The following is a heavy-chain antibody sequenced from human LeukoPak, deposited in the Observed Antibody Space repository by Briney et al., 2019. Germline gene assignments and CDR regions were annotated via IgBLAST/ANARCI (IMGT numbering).Heavy chain of an antibody. V-gene: IGHV4-30-4*01. CDR1: GGSISSGDYY. Sequence: PSQTLSLTCTVSGGSISSGDYYWSWIRQPPGKGLEWIGYIYYSGSTYYNPSLKSRVTISVDTSKNQFSLKLSSVTAADTAVYYCAREKWLPKYLHYWGQGTLVTVSS. CDR3: AREKWLPKYLHY. CDR2: IYYSGST. J-gene: IGHJ4*02. D-gene: IGHD5-24*01.